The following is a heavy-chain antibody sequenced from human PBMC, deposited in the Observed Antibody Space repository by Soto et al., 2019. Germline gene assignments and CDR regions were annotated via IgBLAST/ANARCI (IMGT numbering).Heavy chain of an antibody. Sequence: GGSLRLSCAASGFTFSSYGMHWVRQAPGKGLEWVAVISYDGSNKYYADSVKGRFTISRDNSKNTLYLQMNSLRAEDTAVYYCAKDRKYQLLRSIYYYYYGMDVWGQGTTVTVSS. J-gene: IGHJ6*02. CDR1: GFTFSSYG. CDR2: ISYDGSNK. D-gene: IGHD2-2*01. CDR3: AKDRKYQLLRSIYYYYYGMDV. V-gene: IGHV3-30*18.